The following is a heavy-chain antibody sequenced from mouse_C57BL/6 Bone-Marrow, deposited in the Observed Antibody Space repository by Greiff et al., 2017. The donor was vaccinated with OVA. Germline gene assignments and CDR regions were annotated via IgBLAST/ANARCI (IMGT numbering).Heavy chain of an antibody. V-gene: IGHV5-4*01. CDR3: ARDQVWFKGAWFAY. CDR2: ISDGGSYT. J-gene: IGHJ3*01. Sequence: EVQVVESGGGLVKPGGSLKLSCAASGFTFSSYAMSWVRQTPEKRLEWVATISDGGSYTYYPDNVKGRFTISRDNAKNNLYLQMSHMKSEDTAMYYCARDQVWFKGAWFAYWGQGTLVTVSA. D-gene: IGHD2-10*02. CDR1: GFTFSSYA.